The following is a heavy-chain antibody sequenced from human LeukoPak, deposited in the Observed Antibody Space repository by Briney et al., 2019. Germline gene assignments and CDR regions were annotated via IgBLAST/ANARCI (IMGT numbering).Heavy chain of an antibody. CDR2: IYYSGRT. D-gene: IGHD5-18*01. CDR3: ARGQKYRNGYTVTELGSGYFDY. J-gene: IGHJ4*02. V-gene: IGHV4-59*01. CDR1: GGSISSYY. Sequence: SETLSLTCTVSGGSISSYYWSWIRQPPGKGLEWIGYIYYSGRTNYNPSLKSRVTISVDTSKNQFSLTLSSVTAADTAVYYCARGQKYRNGYTVTELGSGYFDYWGQRTLVTVSS.